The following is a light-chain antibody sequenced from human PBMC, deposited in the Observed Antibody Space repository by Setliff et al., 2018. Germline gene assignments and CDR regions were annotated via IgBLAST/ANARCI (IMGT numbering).Light chain of an antibody. CDR3: LSYTSKTTHAL. CDR2: EVS. Sequence: QSALTQPAAVSGSPGQSITISCTGTSSDVGGYDYVSWYQQHPGKAPKLMIYEVSTRPSGVSDRFSGSKSANTASLTISGLQTEDEADYYCLSYTSKTTHALFGGGTKVTVL. CDR1: SSDVGGYDY. V-gene: IGLV2-14*01. J-gene: IGLJ2*01.